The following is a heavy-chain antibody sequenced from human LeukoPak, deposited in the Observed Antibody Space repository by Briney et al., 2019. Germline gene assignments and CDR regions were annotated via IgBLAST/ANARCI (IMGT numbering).Heavy chain of an antibody. D-gene: IGHD3-10*01. CDR3: VRVNYYGRVDYFDY. J-gene: IGHJ4*02. CDR1: GYTLTGHY. Sequence: GASVKVSCKASGYTLTGHYMHWVRPAPGQGLEWMGWINPNSGATNYAQKFQGRVTMTRDTSINTAYMELSRLRSDDTAVYYCVRVNYYGRVDYFDYWGQGSLVTVSS. V-gene: IGHV1-2*02. CDR2: INPNSGAT.